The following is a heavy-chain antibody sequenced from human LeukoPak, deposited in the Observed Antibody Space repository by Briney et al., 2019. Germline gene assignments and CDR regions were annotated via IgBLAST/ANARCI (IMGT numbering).Heavy chain of an antibody. CDR3: ASGPPVRLGELDY. CDR2: INPSVDGK. Sequence: GASVKISCKASGSTFSSSYFHWVRQAPGQGLEWMAIINPSVDGKNYAQRFQDRLTVTSDTSTSTVYMELSALRSEDTAVYYCASGPPVRLGELDYWGQGTLVTVSS. CDR1: GSTFSSSY. D-gene: IGHD3-16*01. V-gene: IGHV1-46*01. J-gene: IGHJ4*02.